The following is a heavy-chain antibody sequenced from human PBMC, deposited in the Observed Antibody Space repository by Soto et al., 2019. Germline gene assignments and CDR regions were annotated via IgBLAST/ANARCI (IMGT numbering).Heavy chain of an antibody. V-gene: IGHV3-7*05. CDR2: IKQDGSEK. Sequence: EVQLVESGGGLVQPGGSLRLSCAASGFTFSSYWMSWVRQAPGKGLEWVANIKQDGSEKYYVDSVKGRFTISRDNAKNSLYLQMNSLRAEDTAVYYCARDAHYDFCSGISDFDYWGQGTLVTVSS. D-gene: IGHD3-3*01. CDR1: GFTFSSYW. CDR3: ARDAHYDFCSGISDFDY. J-gene: IGHJ4*02.